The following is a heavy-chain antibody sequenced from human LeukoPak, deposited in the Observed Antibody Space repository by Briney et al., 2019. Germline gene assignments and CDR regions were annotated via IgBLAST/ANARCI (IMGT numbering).Heavy chain of an antibody. J-gene: IGHJ3*02. CDR3: ARGAILRILGSRNYYDFGDAFDI. CDR1: GYTFTSYY. Sequence: ASVKVSCKASGYTFTSYYMHWVRQAPGQGLEWMGIINPSGGSTSYAQKFQGRVTMTRDTSTSTVYMELSSLRSEDTAVYYCARGAILRILGSRNYYDFGDAFDIWGQGTMVTVSS. D-gene: IGHD3-10*01. CDR2: INPSGGST. V-gene: IGHV1-46*01.